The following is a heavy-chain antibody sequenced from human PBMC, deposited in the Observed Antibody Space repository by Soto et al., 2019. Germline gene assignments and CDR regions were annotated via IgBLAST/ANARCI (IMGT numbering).Heavy chain of an antibody. J-gene: IGHJ3*02. D-gene: IGHD3-9*01. CDR2: IYWDDDK. CDR1: GFSLSKSGVG. V-gene: IGHV2-5*02. CDR3: AHRRPVDILTGYYSAFDI. Sequence: FGPTLVNPTQTLTLTCTFSGFSLSKSGVGVGWIRQPPGKALEWLALIYWDDDKRYSASLKSRLTINKDTSKNQVVLTMTNMDPVDTATYYCAHRRPVDILTGYYSAFDIWGQGTMVTVSS.